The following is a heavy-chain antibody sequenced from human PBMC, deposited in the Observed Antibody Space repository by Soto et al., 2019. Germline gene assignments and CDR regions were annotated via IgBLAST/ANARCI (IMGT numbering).Heavy chain of an antibody. CDR2: IDPSDSSA. V-gene: IGHV5-10-1*01. CDR1: GYNFGRYW. J-gene: IGHJ4*02. D-gene: IGHD3-22*01. Sequence: GESLKISCRDSGYNFGRYWISWVRQMPGKGLEWMGRIDPSDSSAKYSPPFQGHVTISVDKSISTAYLQWSSLKASDTAMYFCARRDDSNAYYSLVVWGQGTLGTVSS. CDR3: ARRDDSNAYYSLVV.